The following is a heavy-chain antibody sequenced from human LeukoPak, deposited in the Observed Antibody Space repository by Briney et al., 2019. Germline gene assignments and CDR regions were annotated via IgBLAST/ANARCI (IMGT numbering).Heavy chain of an antibody. CDR1: GYTFTGYY. CDR2: INPNSGGT. V-gene: IGHV1-2*02. J-gene: IGHJ6*02. CDR3: AREGCSSTSCYTYYYYYGMDV. D-gene: IGHD2-2*02. Sequence: ASVTVSCKASGYTFTGYYMHWVRQAPGQGLEWMGWINPNSGGTNYAQKFQGRVTMTRDTSISTAYMELSRLRSDDTAVYYCAREGCSSTSCYTYYYYYGMDVWGQGTTVTVSS.